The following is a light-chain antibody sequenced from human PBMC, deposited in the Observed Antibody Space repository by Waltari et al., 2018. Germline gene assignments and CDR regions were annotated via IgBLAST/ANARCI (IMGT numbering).Light chain of an antibody. J-gene: IGLJ3*02. Sequence: QSVLTPPPSASGTPGQRVTISCSGRRSNVGNKYVYWYQQLPGTAPKLLIYRNNQRPSGVPDRFSGSKSGTSASLAISGLRSEDEADYYCAAWDDSLSGRVFGGGTKVTVL. CDR2: RNN. V-gene: IGLV1-47*01. CDR3: AAWDDSLSGRV. CDR1: RSNVGNKY.